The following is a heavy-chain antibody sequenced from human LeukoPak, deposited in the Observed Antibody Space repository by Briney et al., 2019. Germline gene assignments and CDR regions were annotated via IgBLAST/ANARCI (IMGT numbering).Heavy chain of an antibody. V-gene: IGHV3-23*01. CDR3: ARDFYDGFALDY. CDR2: ISGSGDST. Sequence: SGGSLRLSCAASGFTFSNYAMSWVRQAPGKGLEWVSDISGSGDSTNYADSVKGRFTISRDNARSSLYLQMDNLRAEDTGVYYCARDFYDGFALDYWGQGTLVTVSS. J-gene: IGHJ4*02. D-gene: IGHD2/OR15-2a*01. CDR1: GFTFSNYA.